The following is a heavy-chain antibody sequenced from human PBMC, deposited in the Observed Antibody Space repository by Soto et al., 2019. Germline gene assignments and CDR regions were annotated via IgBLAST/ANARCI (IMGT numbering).Heavy chain of an antibody. Sequence: GGSLRLSCAASGFTIISNYMSWVRQAAGKGLEWVSVVYSDYSTYYADSVKGRFTISRDNSKNIVSLQMNSLRAEDTAVYYCARDGGELDIWGQGTLVTVS. D-gene: IGHD1-1*01. J-gene: IGHJ4*02. CDR1: GFTIISNY. V-gene: IGHV3-66*01. CDR2: VYSDYST. CDR3: ARDGGELDI.